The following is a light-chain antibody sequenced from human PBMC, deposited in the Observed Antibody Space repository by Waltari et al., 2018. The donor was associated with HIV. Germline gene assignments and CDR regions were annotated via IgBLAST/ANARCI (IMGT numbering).Light chain of an antibody. Sequence: DIVMTQSPDSLAVSLGERATIHCKSSQNVWFTSNNRNYLAWYQQKPGHPPKLLIYWASTRESGVPDRFSGGGSGTDFTLTISSLQAEDVAVYYCQQYYSSPLTFGGGTKVEI. CDR1: QNVWFTSNNRNY. V-gene: IGKV4-1*01. CDR2: WAS. CDR3: QQYYSSPLT. J-gene: IGKJ4*01.